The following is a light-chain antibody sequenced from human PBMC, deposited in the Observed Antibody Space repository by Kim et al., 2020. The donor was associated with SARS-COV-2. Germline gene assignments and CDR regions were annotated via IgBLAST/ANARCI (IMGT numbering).Light chain of an antibody. J-gene: IGLJ3*02. Sequence: ASVKLPCTLSSGHSSYAIAWHQQQPEKGPRYLMKLNGDGSHSKGDGIPDRFSGSSSGAERYLTISSLQSEDEADYYCQTWGTGIWVFGGGTKLTVL. CDR1: SGHSSYA. CDR3: QTWGTGIWV. V-gene: IGLV4-69*01. CDR2: LNGDGSH.